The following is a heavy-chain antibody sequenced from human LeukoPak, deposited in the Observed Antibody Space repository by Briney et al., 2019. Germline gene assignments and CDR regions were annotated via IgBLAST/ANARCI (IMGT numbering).Heavy chain of an antibody. Sequence: PSETLSLTCTVSGGSISSYYWSWIRQPAGKGLEWIGRIYTSGSTNYNPSLKSRVTMSVDTSKNQFSLKLSSVTAADTAVYYCARDRWGIPNSIAAADYGMDVWGQGTTVTVSS. V-gene: IGHV4-4*07. CDR3: ARDRWGIPNSIAAADYGMDV. J-gene: IGHJ6*02. CDR2: IYTSGST. CDR1: GGSISSYY. D-gene: IGHD6-13*01.